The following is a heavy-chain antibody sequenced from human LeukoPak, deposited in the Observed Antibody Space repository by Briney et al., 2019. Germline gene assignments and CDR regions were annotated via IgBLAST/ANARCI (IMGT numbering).Heavy chain of an antibody. Sequence: VASVKVSCKASGGTFSSYAISWVRQAPGQGLEWMGGIIPIFGTANYAQKFQGRVTMTRDMSTSTVYMELSSLRSEDTAVYYCARDHVGTTVTTTEYYFDYWGQGTLVTVSS. V-gene: IGHV1-69*05. CDR1: GGTFSSYA. CDR2: IIPIFGTA. D-gene: IGHD4-17*01. CDR3: ARDHVGTTVTTTEYYFDY. J-gene: IGHJ4*02.